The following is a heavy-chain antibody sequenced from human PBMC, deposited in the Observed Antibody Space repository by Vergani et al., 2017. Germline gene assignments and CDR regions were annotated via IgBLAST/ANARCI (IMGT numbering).Heavy chain of an antibody. J-gene: IGHJ5*02. V-gene: IGHV1-8*01. CDR1: GYTFTSYD. CDR2: MNPNSGNT. D-gene: IGHD3-3*01. Sequence: QVQLVQSGAAVKKPGASVKVSCKASGYTFTSYDINWVRQATGQGLEWMGWMNPNSGNTGYAQKFQGRVTMTRNTSISTAYMELSSLRSEDTAVYYCARAGYEFWRGSLNWFDPWGQGTLVTVSS. CDR3: ARAGYEFWRGSLNWFDP.